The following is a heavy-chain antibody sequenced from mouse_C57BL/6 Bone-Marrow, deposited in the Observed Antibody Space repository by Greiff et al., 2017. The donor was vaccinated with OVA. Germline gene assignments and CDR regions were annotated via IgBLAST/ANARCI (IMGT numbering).Heavy chain of an antibody. V-gene: IGHV1-64*01. CDR2: IHPNSGST. CDR3: ARLEAITTVVATDCDY. J-gene: IGHJ2*01. CDR1: GYTFTSYW. D-gene: IGHD1-1*01. Sequence: VQLQQPGAELVKPGASVKLSCKASGYTFTSYWMHWVKQRPGHGLEWIGMIHPNSGSTNYNEKFKSKATLTVDKSSSTAYMQLSSLTAEDSAVYYCARLEAITTVVATDCDYWGQGTTLTVSS.